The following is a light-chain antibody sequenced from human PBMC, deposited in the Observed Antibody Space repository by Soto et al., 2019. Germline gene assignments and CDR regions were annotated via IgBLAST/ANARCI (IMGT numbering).Light chain of an antibody. CDR2: KES. CDR3: QRFRT. CDR1: QSISSW. J-gene: IGKJ1*01. V-gene: IGKV1-5*03. Sequence: DIQITQSPSTLSASVGDRVTITCRASQSISSWLAWYQQKPGKAPKLLNYKESSLVSGVPSRFGGSGSGTEFSLTITNLQPDDFATYYCQRFRTFGQGTQVDIK.